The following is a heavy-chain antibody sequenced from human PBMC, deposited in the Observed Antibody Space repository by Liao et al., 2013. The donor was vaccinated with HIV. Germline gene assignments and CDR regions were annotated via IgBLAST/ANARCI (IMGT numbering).Heavy chain of an antibody. CDR1: GGSFSGYY. Sequence: QVQLQQWGAGLLKPSETLSLNCAVYGGSFSGYYWSWIRQPPGKGLEWIGEINHSGSTNYNPSLKSRVTISVDTSMNQFSLKVSSVTAADTAVYYCARGAGYSYGRRMDIWGQGTMVTVSS. J-gene: IGHJ3*02. D-gene: IGHD5-18*01. CDR3: ARGAGYSYGRRMDI. V-gene: IGHV4-34*01. CDR2: INHSGST.